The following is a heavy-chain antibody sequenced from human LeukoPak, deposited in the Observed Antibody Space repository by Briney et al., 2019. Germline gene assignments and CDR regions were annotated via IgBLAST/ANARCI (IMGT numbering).Heavy chain of an antibody. CDR2: IYYSGST. CDR1: GDSISSSSYY. Sequence: SETLSLTCNVSGDSISSSSYYWGWIRQPPGKGLEWIGSIYYSGSTYYNPSLKSRVTISLDTSKNMFSLKLNSVTAADTALYYCARDHRARTAPDAFDLWGQGTMVAVSS. D-gene: IGHD1-14*01. V-gene: IGHV4-39*07. J-gene: IGHJ3*01. CDR3: ARDHRARTAPDAFDL.